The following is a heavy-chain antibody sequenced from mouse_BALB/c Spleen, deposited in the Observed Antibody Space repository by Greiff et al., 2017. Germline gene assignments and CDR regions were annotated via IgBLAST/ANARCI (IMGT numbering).Heavy chain of an antibody. D-gene: IGHD2-10*02. Sequence: EVQLVESGGGLVKPGGSLKLSCAASGFTFSDYYMYWVRQTPEKRLEWVATISDGGSYTYYPDSVKGRFTISRDNAKNNLYLQMSSLKSEDTAMYYCARDGYGNYDGVDYWGQGTTLTVSS. CDR3: ARDGYGNYDGVDY. CDR2: ISDGGSYT. V-gene: IGHV5-4*02. CDR1: GFTFSDYY. J-gene: IGHJ2*01.